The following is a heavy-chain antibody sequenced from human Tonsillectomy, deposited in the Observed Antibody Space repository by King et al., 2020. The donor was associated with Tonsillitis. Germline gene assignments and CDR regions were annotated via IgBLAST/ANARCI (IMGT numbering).Heavy chain of an antibody. D-gene: IGHD4-17*01. J-gene: IGHJ4*02. Sequence: VQLVESGGGVVQPGRSLRLSCAASGFTFSSYGMHWVRQAPGKGLEWVAVISYDGSNKYYADSVKGRFTISRDNSKNTLYLQMNSLRAEDTAVYYCAKDKDYGDYYFDYWGQGTLVTVSS. CDR2: ISYDGSNK. CDR1: GFTFSSYG. CDR3: AKDKDYGDYYFDY. V-gene: IGHV3-30*18.